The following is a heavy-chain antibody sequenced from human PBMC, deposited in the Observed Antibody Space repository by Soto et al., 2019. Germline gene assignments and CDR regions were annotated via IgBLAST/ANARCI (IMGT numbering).Heavy chain of an antibody. CDR2: INAGNGNT. CDR1: GYTFTSYA. CDR3: ASPYYDFWSGPDPSYYYGMDV. Sequence: ASVKVSCKASGYTFTSYAMHWVRQAPGQRLEWKGWINAGNGNTKYSQKFQGRVTITRDTSASTAYMELSSLRSEDTAVYYCASPYYDFWSGPDPSYYYGMDVWGQGTTVTVSS. J-gene: IGHJ6*02. V-gene: IGHV1-3*01. D-gene: IGHD3-3*01.